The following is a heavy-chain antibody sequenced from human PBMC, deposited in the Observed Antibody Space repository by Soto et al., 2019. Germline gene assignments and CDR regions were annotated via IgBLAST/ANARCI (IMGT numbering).Heavy chain of an antibody. J-gene: IGHJ5*02. CDR1: GGSMYSYF. Sequence: TLSLTCSVSGGSMYSYFWSWIRQPPGKGLEWIGYVYYGGSANYNPSLKSRVTFSVDTSKNEVSLKLTSVTAADTAVYYCARADRKWLDPWGQGILVTVSS. V-gene: IGHV4-59*01. CDR2: VYYGGSA. CDR3: ARADRKWLDP.